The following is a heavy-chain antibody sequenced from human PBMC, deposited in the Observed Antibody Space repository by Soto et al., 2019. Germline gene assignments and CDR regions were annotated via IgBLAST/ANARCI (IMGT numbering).Heavy chain of an antibody. CDR1: GFTFSSYG. CDR3: ARDFEDYSNYPGAFDI. V-gene: IGHV3-33*01. D-gene: IGHD4-4*01. CDR2: IWYDGSNK. J-gene: IGHJ3*02. Sequence: GESLKISCAASGFTFSSYGMHLVRQAPGKGLEWVAVIWYDGSNKYYADSVKGRFTISRDNSKNTLYLQMNSLRAEDTAVYYCARDFEDYSNYPGAFDIWGQGTMVTVSS.